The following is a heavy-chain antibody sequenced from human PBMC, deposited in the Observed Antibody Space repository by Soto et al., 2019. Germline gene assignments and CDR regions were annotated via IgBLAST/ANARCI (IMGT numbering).Heavy chain of an antibody. CDR3: AKEATMGSYEYVWGSYLDY. V-gene: IGHV3-30*18. Sequence: QVQLVESGGGVVQPGRSLRLSCAASGFTFSSYGMHWVRQAPGKGLEWVAVISYDGSNKYYADSVKGRFTISRDNSKNTLYLQMNSLRAEDTAVDYCAKEATMGSYEYVWGSYLDYWGQGTLVTVSS. D-gene: IGHD3-16*02. J-gene: IGHJ4*02. CDR2: ISYDGSNK. CDR1: GFTFSSYG.